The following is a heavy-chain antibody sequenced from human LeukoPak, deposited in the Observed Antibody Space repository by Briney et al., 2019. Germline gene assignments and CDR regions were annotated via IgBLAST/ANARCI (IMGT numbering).Heavy chain of an antibody. D-gene: IGHD2/OR15-2a*01. Sequence: SETLSLTCTVSGGSISSSSSYWGWIRQPPGKGLEWIGSIYYSGSTYYNPSLKSRVTISVDTSKNQFSLKLSSVTAADTAVYYCARHVRTRVFDYWGQGTLVTVSS. CDR1: GGSISSSSSY. V-gene: IGHV4-39*01. CDR2: IYYSGST. CDR3: ARHVRTRVFDY. J-gene: IGHJ4*02.